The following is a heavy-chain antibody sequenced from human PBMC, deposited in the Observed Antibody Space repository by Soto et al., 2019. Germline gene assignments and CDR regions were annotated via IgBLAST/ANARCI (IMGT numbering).Heavy chain of an antibody. CDR2: IRGSGGST. D-gene: IGHD3-16*02. J-gene: IGHJ4*02. CDR3: SKRRRLGDRAPRPNSCDY. Sequence: PGGSLRLSCAASGFTFSSYAMSWVRQAPRKGLEWVSAIRGSGGSTYYADSVKGRFTISRHNSKNTLYLQTNSLRAEDTAVYYCSKRRRLGDRAPRPNSCDYWGQGQLVTVSS. V-gene: IGHV3-23*01. CDR1: GFTFSSYA.